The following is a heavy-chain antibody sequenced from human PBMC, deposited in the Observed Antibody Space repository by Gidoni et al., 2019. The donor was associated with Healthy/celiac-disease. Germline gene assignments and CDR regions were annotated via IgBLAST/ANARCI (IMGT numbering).Heavy chain of an antibody. J-gene: IGHJ4*02. CDR3: ARGRTSRTGYFDY. Sequence: VRLVESGVGVVQPGRSLGLSCAASGFPFSSYGMHGVRQAPGKGLEWVAVIWYDGSNKYYADSVKGRFTISRDNSKNTLYLQMNSLRAEDTAVYYCARGRTSRTGYFDYWGQGTLVTVSS. V-gene: IGHV3-33*01. D-gene: IGHD1-1*01. CDR1: GFPFSSYG. CDR2: IWYDGSNK.